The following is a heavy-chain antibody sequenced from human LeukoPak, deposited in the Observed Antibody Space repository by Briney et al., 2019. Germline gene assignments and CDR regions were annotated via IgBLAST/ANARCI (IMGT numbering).Heavy chain of an antibody. J-gene: IGHJ5*02. CDR2: VYYSGRN. CDR1: DGSITSYY. Sequence: SETLSLTCTVSDGSITSYYWTWIRQPPGKGLEWIGYVYYSGRNNTNPSLKSRVTTSMDTSRSQFSLKMESLTATDTAIYYCARIGAAATIDPWGQGTLVTVSS. D-gene: IGHD6-25*01. V-gene: IGHV4-59*08. CDR3: ARIGAAATIDP.